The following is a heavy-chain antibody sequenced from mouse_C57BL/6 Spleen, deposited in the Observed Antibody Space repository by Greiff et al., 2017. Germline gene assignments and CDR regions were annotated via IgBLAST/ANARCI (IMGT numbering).Heavy chain of an antibody. Sequence: VQLKESGGGLVKPGGSLKLSCAASGFTFSDYGMHWVRQAPEKGLEWVAYISSVSSTIYYADTVKGRFTISRDNAKNTLFLQMTSLRSEDTAMYYCARYYGSSSYAMDYWGQGTSVTVSS. D-gene: IGHD1-1*01. V-gene: IGHV5-17*01. J-gene: IGHJ4*01. CDR1: GFTFSDYG. CDR3: ARYYGSSSYAMDY. CDR2: ISSVSSTI.